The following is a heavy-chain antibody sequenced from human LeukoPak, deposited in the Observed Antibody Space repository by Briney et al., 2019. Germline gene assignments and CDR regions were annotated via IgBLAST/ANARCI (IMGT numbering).Heavy chain of an antibody. CDR2: ISYDGSNA. CDR3: AKDLNSRWSLDY. D-gene: IGHD2/OR15-2a*01. V-gene: IGHV3-30*18. J-gene: IGHJ4*02. Sequence: PGGSLRLSCEASGFSSNSGMYWVRQPPGKGLEWVAFISYDGSNAYYGDSVKGRFSISRDDFKNTLYLQMNSLRAEDTAVYYCAKDLNSRWSLDYWGQGTLVTVSS. CDR1: GFSSNSG.